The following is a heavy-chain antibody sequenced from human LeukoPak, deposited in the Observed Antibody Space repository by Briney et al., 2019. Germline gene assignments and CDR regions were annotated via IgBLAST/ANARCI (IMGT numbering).Heavy chain of an antibody. CDR1: GYTFTSYG. J-gene: IGHJ4*02. V-gene: IGHV1-18*01. Sequence: ASVKVSCKASGYTFTSYGISWVRQAPGQGLEWMGWISAYNGNTNYAQKLQGRVTMTTDTSTSTAYMELRSLRSDDTAVYYCARDRRIAAAGTPDYWGQGTLATVSS. D-gene: IGHD6-13*01. CDR3: ARDRRIAAAGTPDY. CDR2: ISAYNGNT.